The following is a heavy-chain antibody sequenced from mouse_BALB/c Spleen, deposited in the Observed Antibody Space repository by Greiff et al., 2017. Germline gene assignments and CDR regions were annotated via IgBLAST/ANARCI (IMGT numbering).Heavy chain of an antibody. CDR1: GFTFNTYA. D-gene: IGHD2-2*01. CDR2: IRSKSNNYAT. CDR3: VRWGYDEKGY. V-gene: IGHV10-1*02. Sequence: EVPLVESGGGLVQPKGSLKLSCAASGFTFNTYAMNWVRQAPGKGLEWVARIRSKSNNYATYYADSVKDRFTISRDDSQSMLYLQMNNLKTEDTAMYYCVRWGYDEKGYWGQGTTVTVSA. J-gene: IGHJ4*01.